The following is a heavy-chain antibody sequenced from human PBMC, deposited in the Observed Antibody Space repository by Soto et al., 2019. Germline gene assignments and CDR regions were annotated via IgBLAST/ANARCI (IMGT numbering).Heavy chain of an antibody. CDR3: ARQSDSVLRFLEWLFAPGYAFDI. V-gene: IGHV5-51*01. J-gene: IGHJ3*02. CDR2: IYPGDSDT. D-gene: IGHD3-3*01. Sequence: PGESLKISCKGSGYSFTSYWIGWVRQMPGKGLEWMGIIYPGDSDTRYSPSFQGQVTISADKSISTAYLQWSSLKASDTAMYYCARQSDSVLRFLEWLFAPGYAFDIWGQGTMVTVSS. CDR1: GYSFTSYW.